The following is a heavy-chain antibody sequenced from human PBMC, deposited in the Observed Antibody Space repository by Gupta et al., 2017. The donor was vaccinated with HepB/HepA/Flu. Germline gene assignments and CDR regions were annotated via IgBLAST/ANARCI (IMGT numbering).Heavy chain of an antibody. J-gene: IGHJ3*01. CDR1: GFAFSTYW. CDR2: IRPDGGEK. D-gene: IGHD3-16*01. CDR3: AREGRLLGAFDV. Sequence: EEQLVESGGGLVQPGGSLRLSCATSGFAFSTYWMNWVRQTPGKGLGWVADIRPDGGEKSYVDSVKGRFTISRDNGKNSLYLQMNSLRAEDTAVYFCAREGRLLGAFDVWGHGTMVSVSS. V-gene: IGHV3-7*01.